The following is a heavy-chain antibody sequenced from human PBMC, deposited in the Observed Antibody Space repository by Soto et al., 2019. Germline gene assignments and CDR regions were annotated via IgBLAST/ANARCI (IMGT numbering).Heavy chain of an antibody. D-gene: IGHD3-10*01. V-gene: IGHV1-69*16. CDR1: GGSIRTYS. CDR2: IIPILGPA. J-gene: IGHJ4*02. CDR3: ARLWGRADHDS. Sequence: QVQLVQSGAEVKKPGSSVKVSCKASGGSIRTYSVSWVRQAPGQGLEWMGGIIPILGPAKYAQKFQGRVTITVDESTSSVYAELRSLRSEDTAVYYCARLWGRADHDSWGQGTGVAVSS.